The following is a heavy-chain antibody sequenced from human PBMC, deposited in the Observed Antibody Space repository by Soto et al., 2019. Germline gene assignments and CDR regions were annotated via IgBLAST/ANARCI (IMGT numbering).Heavy chain of an antibody. CDR1: GFTYSSYA. CDR2: ISGSGDST. J-gene: IGHJ4*02. CDR3: VKYIRDSSGWKADY. Sequence: QPGGSVRLSCASSGFTYSSYAMGWVRQAPGKGLEWVSGISGSGDSTYYADSVKGRFTISRDNSKNTLYLQMNNLRGEDTAVYYCVKYIRDSSGWKADYWGQGT. D-gene: IGHD6-19*01. V-gene: IGHV3-23*01.